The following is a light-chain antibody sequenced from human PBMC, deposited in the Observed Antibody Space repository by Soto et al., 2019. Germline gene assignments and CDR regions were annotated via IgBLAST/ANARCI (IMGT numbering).Light chain of an antibody. CDR1: SSDVGGYNY. CDR3: SSYRRGSTYV. CDR2: DVT. Sequence: QSALTQPASVSGSPGQSITVSCTGTSSDVGGYNYVSWYQQHPGKAPRLLIYDVTNRPSGVSNRFSGSKSGNTASLTISGLQAEDEADYYCSSYRRGSTYVFGTGTRSP. J-gene: IGLJ1*01. V-gene: IGLV2-14*03.